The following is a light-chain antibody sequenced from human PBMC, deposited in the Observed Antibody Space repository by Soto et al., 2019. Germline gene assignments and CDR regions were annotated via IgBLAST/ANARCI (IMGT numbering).Light chain of an antibody. CDR3: SSYTSRSTL. V-gene: IGLV2-14*01. J-gene: IGLJ1*01. CDR2: GVS. CDR1: SNDVGGYDY. Sequence: QSALTQPASVSGSPGQSITISCTGTSNDVGGYDYVSWYQQEPGKAPKVIIYGVSNRPSGVSDRFSGSKSGNMASLTISGLQAADEADYYCSSYTSRSTLFGTGTKVTVL.